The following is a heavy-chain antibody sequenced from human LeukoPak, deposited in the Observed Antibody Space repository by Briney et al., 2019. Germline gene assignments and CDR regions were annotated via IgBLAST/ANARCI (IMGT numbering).Heavy chain of an antibody. CDR2: ISHDGSNK. CDR1: GFTFSSYA. CDR3: ARDLGYDYYDSSGYENWFDP. Sequence: GRSLRLSCAASGFTFSSYAMHWVRQAPGKGLEWVAVISHDGSNKYYADSVKGRFTISRDNSKNTLYLQMNSLRAEDTAVYYCARDLGYDYYDSSGYENWFDPWGQGTLVTVSS. D-gene: IGHD3-22*01. J-gene: IGHJ5*02. V-gene: IGHV3-30-3*01.